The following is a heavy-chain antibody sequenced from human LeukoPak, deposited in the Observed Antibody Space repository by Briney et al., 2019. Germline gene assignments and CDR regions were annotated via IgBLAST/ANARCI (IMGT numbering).Heavy chain of an antibody. CDR2: ISSSGSTI. V-gene: IGHV3-48*03. CDR3: ASNLPHCSSTSCYTPQGDNYYMDV. CDR1: GFTFSSYE. J-gene: IGHJ6*03. Sequence: GGSLRLSCAASGFTFSSYEMNWVRQAPGKGLEWVSYISSSGSTIYYAESVKGRFTISRDNAKNSLYLQMNSLRAEDTAVYYCASNLPHCSSTSCYTPQGDNYYMDVWGKGTTVTVSS. D-gene: IGHD2-2*02.